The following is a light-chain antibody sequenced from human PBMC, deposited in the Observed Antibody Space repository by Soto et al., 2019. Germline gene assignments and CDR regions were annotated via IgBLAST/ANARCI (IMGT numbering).Light chain of an antibody. V-gene: IGKV3-20*01. CDR2: GAS. J-gene: IGKJ1*01. CDR1: QSVSSSY. CDR3: QQYGSSPPWT. Sequence: EIVLTQSPGTLSLSPGERATLSCRASQSVSSSYLAWYQQNPGQAPRLLIDGASSRATGIPDRFSGSGSGTDFTLTISRLEPEDFAVYYCQQYGSSPPWTFGQGPKVEIK.